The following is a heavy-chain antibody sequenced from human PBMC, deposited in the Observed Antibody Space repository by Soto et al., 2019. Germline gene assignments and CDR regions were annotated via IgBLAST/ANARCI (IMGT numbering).Heavy chain of an antibody. CDR1: GYTFTIYG. J-gene: IGHJ3*02. Sequence: ASVKIACKASGYTFTIYGISRVLHAPEQGLEWMGWISAYNGNTNYAQKLQGRVNMTTDTSTSTAYMELRSLRSDDTAVYYCARDRGYSYGYVAWPITTSWTHDDAFDIWGQGTMVTVS. CDR2: ISAYNGNT. CDR3: ARDRGYSYGYVAWPITTSWTHDDAFDI. V-gene: IGHV1-18*01. D-gene: IGHD5-18*01.